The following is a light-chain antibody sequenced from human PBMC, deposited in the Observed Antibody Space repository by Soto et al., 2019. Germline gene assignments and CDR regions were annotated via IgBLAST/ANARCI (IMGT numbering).Light chain of an antibody. CDR1: SANIGTGYD. CDR3: QSYDSGLSTYV. J-gene: IGLJ1*01. CDR2: GNN. V-gene: IGLV1-40*01. Sequence: QSVLTQPPSVSGAPGQRVTISCTGGSANIGTGYDVHWYQQVPGTAPKLLIYGNNNRPSRIPDRFSGSKSDTSASLAIAGLQAEDEADYYCQSYDSGLSTYVFGTGTKVTVL.